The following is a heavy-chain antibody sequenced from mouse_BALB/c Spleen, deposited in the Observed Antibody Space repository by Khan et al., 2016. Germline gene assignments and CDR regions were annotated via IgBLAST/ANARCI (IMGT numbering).Heavy chain of an antibody. D-gene: IGHD2-14*01. V-gene: IGHV9-3*02. CDR3: AKGTSWFAY. Sequence: QIQLVQSGPELKKPGETVKISCKASGYTFTNYGMNWVKQAPGKGLKWMGWINTNTGEPTYAEEFKGRFAFSLDTSASTAYLQINNLKNEDTATYFCAKGTSWFAYWGQGTLVTVSA. CDR1: GYTFTNYG. J-gene: IGHJ3*01. CDR2: INTNTGEP.